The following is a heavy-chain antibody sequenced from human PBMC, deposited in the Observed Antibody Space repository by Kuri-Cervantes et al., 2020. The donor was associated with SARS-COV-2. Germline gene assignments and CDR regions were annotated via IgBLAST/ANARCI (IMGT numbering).Heavy chain of an antibody. Sequence: ASVKVSCKSSGYSFTNYGINWVRQAPGQGLEWMGWINPNSGGTNYAQKFQGRVTMTRDTSISTAYMELSRLRSDDTAVYYCARKISITILVRVWQYFDYWGQGTLVTVSS. CDR1: GYSFTNYG. J-gene: IGHJ4*02. D-gene: IGHD3-3*01. V-gene: IGHV1-2*02. CDR2: INPNSGGT. CDR3: ARKISITILVRVWQYFDY.